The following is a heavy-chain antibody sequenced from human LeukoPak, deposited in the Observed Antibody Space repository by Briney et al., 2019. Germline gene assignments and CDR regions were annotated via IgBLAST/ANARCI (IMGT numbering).Heavy chain of an antibody. J-gene: IGHJ5*02. V-gene: IGHV4-59*01. CDR2: IYYSGST. CDR3: ARAPYCSSTSCYLLWFDP. D-gene: IGHD2-2*01. Sequence: PSETLSLTCTVSGGSISSYYRSWIRQPPGKGLEWIGYIYYSGSTNYNLSLKSRVTISVDTSKNQFSLKLSSVTAADTAVYYCARAPYCSSTSCYLLWFDPWGQGTLVTVSS. CDR1: GGSISSYY.